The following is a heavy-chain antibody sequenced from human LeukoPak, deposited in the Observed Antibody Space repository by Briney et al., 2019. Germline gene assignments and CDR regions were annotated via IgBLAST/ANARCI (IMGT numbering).Heavy chain of an antibody. Sequence: SETLSLTCTVSGGSISGYSWSWIRQPPGKGLEWIGYIYYSGSTNYNPSLKSRVTISVDTSKNQFSLKLSSVTAADTAVYYCARVYRSSIYYYYYMDVWGKGTTVTISS. V-gene: IGHV4-59*01. CDR3: ARVYRSSIYYYYYMDV. J-gene: IGHJ6*03. CDR1: GGSISGYS. D-gene: IGHD2-2*01. CDR2: IYYSGST.